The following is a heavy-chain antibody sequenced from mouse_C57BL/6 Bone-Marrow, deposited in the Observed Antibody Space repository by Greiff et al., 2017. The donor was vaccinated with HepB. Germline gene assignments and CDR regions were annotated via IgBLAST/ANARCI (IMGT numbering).Heavy chain of an antibody. D-gene: IGHD1-1*01. V-gene: IGHV1-26*01. CDR3: ARFDYYGSSRFDY. J-gene: IGHJ2*01. CDR2: INPNNGGT. CDR1: GYTFTDYY. Sequence: EVQLQQSGPELVKPGASVKISCKASGYTFTDYYMNWVKQSHGKSLEWIGDINPNNGGTSYNQKFKGKATLTVDKSSSTAYMELRSLTSEDSAVYYCARFDYYGSSRFDYWGQGTTLTVSS.